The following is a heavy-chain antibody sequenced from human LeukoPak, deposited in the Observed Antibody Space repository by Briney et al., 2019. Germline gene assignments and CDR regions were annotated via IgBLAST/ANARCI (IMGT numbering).Heavy chain of an antibody. CDR3: ARDRILPKYYYDSSGYPRNAFDI. CDR1: GGSISSYY. D-gene: IGHD3-22*01. J-gene: IGHJ3*02. Sequence: SETLSPTCTVSGGSISSYYWSWIRQPPGKGLEWIGYIYYSGSTNYNPSLKSRVTISVDTSKNQFSLKLSSVTAADTAVYYCARDRILPKYYYDSSGYPRNAFDIWGQGTMVTVSS. CDR2: IYYSGST. V-gene: IGHV4-59*01.